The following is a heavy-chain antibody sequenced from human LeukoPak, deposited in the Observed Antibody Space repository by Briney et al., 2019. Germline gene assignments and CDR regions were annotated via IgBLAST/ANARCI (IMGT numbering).Heavy chain of an antibody. D-gene: IGHD2-15*01. CDR1: GASIRSGDYY. CDR2: IYDSGST. V-gene: IGHV4-30-4*01. J-gene: IGHJ3*02. Sequence: SETLSLTCTVSGASIRSGDYYWSWIRQPPGKGLEWIGYIYDSGSTYYNPSLKSRITISVDTSENRFSLKLSSVTATDTAVYYCARDCSGGSCYGVFDIWGQGTMVTVSS. CDR3: ARDCSGGSCYGVFDI.